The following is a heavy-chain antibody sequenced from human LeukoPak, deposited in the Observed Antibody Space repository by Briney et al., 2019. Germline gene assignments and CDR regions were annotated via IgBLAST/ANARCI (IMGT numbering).Heavy chain of an antibody. CDR1: GGSISSGGYY. J-gene: IGHJ4*02. Sequence: SETLSLTCTVSGGSISSGGYYWRWIRQHPGKGLEWIGYIYYSGSTYYNPSLKSRVTISVDTSKNQFALKLSSVTAADTAVYYCARKYCSSTSRYAGSIYFDYWGQGTLVTVSS. CDR3: ARKYCSSTSRYAGSIYFDY. D-gene: IGHD2-2*01. V-gene: IGHV4-31*03. CDR2: IYYSGST.